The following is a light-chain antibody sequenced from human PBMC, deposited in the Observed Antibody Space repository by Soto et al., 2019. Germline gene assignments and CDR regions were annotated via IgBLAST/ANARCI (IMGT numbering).Light chain of an antibody. CDR1: QWDKTY. CDR3: QAWDDTSGVV. CDR2: LDT. J-gene: IGLJ2*01. V-gene: IGLV3-1*01. Sequence: SYELTQPPSVSVSPGQTVSIPCSGGQWDKTYASWYQQKPGQSPVLVIYLDTERPSGIPERFSGSNSGNTATLTISGTQAMDEADYFCQAWDDTSGVVFGGGTKLTVL.